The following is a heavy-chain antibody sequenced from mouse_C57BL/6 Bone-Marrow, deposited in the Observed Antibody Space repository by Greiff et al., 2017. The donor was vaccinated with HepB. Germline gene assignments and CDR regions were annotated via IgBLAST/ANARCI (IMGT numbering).Heavy chain of an antibody. CDR1: GYSITSGYY. CDR3: ARRGILLRSSYAMDY. Sequence: EVKLEESGPGLVKPSQSLSLTCSVTGYSITSGYYWNWIRQFPGNKLEWMGYISYDGSNNYNPSLKNRISITRDTSKNQFFLKLNSVTTEDTATYYCARRGILLRSSYAMDYWGQGTSVTVSS. CDR2: ISYDGSN. V-gene: IGHV3-6*01. J-gene: IGHJ4*01. D-gene: IGHD1-1*01.